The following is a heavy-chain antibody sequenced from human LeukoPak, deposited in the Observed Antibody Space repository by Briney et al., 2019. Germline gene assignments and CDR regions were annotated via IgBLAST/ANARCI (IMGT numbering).Heavy chain of an antibody. Sequence: GGSLRLSCAASGFTFSSYSMNWVRQAPGKGLEWVSSISGSSSYIYYADSVKGRFTISRDNAKNSLYLQMNSLRAEDTAVYYCARVLKVITTFYDYWGQGTLVTVSS. CDR1: GFTFSSYS. D-gene: IGHD3-22*01. CDR2: ISGSSSYI. V-gene: IGHV3-21*01. J-gene: IGHJ4*02. CDR3: ARVLKVITTFYDY.